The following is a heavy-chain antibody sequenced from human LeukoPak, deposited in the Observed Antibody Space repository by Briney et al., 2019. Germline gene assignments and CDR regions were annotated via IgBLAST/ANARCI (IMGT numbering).Heavy chain of an antibody. D-gene: IGHD2-21*02. J-gene: IGHJ4*02. CDR2: IKEDGGEI. V-gene: IGHV3-7*01. Sequence: GGSLRLSCAASGFTFSSYWMSWVRQAPGKGLEWVANIKEDGGEIHFVDSMKGRFTISRDNAKNSLYLQMNSLRAEDTAVYYCARGAPLEYCGGDCSRLLDYWGQGTLVTVSS. CDR3: ARGAPLEYCGGDCSRLLDY. CDR1: GFTFSSYW.